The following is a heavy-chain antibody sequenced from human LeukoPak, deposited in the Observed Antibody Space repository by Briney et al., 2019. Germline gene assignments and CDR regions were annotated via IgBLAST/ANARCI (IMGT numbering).Heavy chain of an antibody. CDR1: GGSITGYY. CDR3: ARGWDTGYSYYGMDV. V-gene: IGHV4-59*01. J-gene: IGHJ6*02. D-gene: IGHD5-18*01. CDR2: IYYSGST. Sequence: KASETLSLTCSVSGGSITGYYWSWIRQSPGKGLEWIGYIYYSGSTNSNPSLKSRASISVDTSQSQFFLKLTSVTAADTAVYYCARGWDTGYSYYGMDVWGQGTTVTVSS.